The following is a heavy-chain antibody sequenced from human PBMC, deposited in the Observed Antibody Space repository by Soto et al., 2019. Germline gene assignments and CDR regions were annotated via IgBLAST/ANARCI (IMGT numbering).Heavy chain of an antibody. D-gene: IGHD4-4*01. Sequence: PGESLKISCKGSGYSFTSYWIGWVRQMPGKGLEWMGIIYPGDSDTRYSPSFQGQVTISADKSISTAYLQWSSLKASDTAMYYCAAGGSNYYYYYGMDVWGQGTTVTVSS. CDR1: GYSFTSYW. CDR2: IYPGDSDT. J-gene: IGHJ6*02. CDR3: AAGGSNYYYYYGMDV. V-gene: IGHV5-51*01.